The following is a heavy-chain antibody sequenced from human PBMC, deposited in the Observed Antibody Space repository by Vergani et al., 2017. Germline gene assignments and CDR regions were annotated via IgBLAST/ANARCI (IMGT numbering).Heavy chain of an antibody. CDR2: ISWNSGAV. J-gene: IGHJ3*01. D-gene: IGHD5-12*01. V-gene: IGHV3-9*01. CDR1: GFTFDDYA. CDR3: TKGSVYYHDSAGHGYDPYTGFDL. Sequence: EVQLVESGGGLVQPGRSLRLSCAASGFTFDDYAMHWFRQAPGKGLEWVSGISWNSGAVDYADSVRGRFTISRDNAKNSLFLEMNSLRFEDTAVYFCTKGSVYYHDSAGHGYDPYTGFDLWGQGTLVTVSS.